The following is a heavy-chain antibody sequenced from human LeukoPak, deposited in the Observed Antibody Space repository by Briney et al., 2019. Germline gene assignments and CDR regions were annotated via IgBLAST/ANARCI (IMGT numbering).Heavy chain of an antibody. D-gene: IGHD1-26*01. Sequence: GGSLRLSCAASGFTFHTYWMHWVRQAPGKGLVWVSRISVDGATANYADPVKGRFTISRDNAKNTLYLQMNSLRAEDTAVYYCAAELGTLDYWGQGSLVTVSS. CDR3: AAELGTLDY. CDR1: GFTFHTYW. CDR2: ISVDGATA. J-gene: IGHJ4*02. V-gene: IGHV3-74*01.